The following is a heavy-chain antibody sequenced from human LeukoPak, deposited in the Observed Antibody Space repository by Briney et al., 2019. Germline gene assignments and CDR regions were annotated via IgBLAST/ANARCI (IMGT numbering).Heavy chain of an antibody. J-gene: IGHJ4*02. D-gene: IGHD3-10*01. Sequence: AGGSLRLSCEASGFIFSSYVMGWVRQAPGKGLEWVSSISVGGGDTFTADSVKGRFTISRDNSKNTLYLQMNSLRAEDTAVYYCAKDMVRGVFDYWGQGTLVTVSS. CDR3: AKDMVRGVFDY. CDR2: ISVGGGDT. CDR1: GFIFSSYV. V-gene: IGHV3-23*01.